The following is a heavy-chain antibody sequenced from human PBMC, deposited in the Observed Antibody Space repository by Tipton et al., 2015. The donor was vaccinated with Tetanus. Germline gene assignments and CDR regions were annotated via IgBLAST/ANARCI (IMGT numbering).Heavy chain of an antibody. CDR3: ARGTGDY. CDR1: DGPVSSGGFY. D-gene: IGHD1-14*01. J-gene: IGHJ4*02. Sequence: GLVKPSQTLSLTCSVSDGPVSSGGFYWGWVRQVTGKGLEWIGYIYYSGSTNYNPSLKSRVTISVDTSKNQFSLKLSSVTAADTAVYYCARGTGDYWGQGTLVTVSS. V-gene: IGHV4-61*08. CDR2: IYYSGST.